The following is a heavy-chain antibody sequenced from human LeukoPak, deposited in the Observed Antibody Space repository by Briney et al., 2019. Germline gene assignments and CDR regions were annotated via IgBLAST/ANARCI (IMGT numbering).Heavy chain of an antibody. J-gene: IGHJ5*02. CDR3: AREGQHPRGVLWFDP. CDR1: GFTLNSYW. V-gene: IGHV3-74*01. Sequence: GGSLRLSCAASGFTLNSYWMHWVRHAPGKGLVWVSRINSDGSSTSYADSVKGRFTISRDSAKNTLYLQMNSLRAEDTAVYYCAREGQHPRGVLWFDPWGQGTLVTVSS. CDR2: INSDGSST. D-gene: IGHD1-1*01.